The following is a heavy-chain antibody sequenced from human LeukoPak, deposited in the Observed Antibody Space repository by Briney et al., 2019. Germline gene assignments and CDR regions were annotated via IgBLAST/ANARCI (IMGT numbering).Heavy chain of an antibody. D-gene: IGHD3-22*01. Sequence: GGSLRLSCAASGFSFSTYEMNWVRQAPGKGLEWVGRIKSKTDGGTTDYAAPVKGRFTISRDDSKNTLYLQMNSLKTEDTAVYYCTTDDGYYDSSGYYFDYWGQGTLVTVSS. CDR2: IKSKTDGGTT. V-gene: IGHV3-15*01. CDR3: TTDDGYYDSSGYYFDY. CDR1: GFSFSTYE. J-gene: IGHJ4*02.